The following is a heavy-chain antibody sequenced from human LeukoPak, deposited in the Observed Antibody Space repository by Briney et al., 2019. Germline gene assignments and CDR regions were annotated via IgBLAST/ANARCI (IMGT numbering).Heavy chain of an antibody. CDR1: GGSFSGYY. J-gene: IGHJ4*02. CDR2: INHSGST. CDR3: ARHLRGGWYGVDY. D-gene: IGHD6-19*01. V-gene: IGHV4-34*01. Sequence: SETLTLTCAVYGGSFSGYYWSWIRQPPGKGLEWIGEINHSGSTNYNPSLKSRVTISVDTSKNQLSLKLNSVTAADTAVYYCARHLRGGWYGVDYWGQGTLVTVSS.